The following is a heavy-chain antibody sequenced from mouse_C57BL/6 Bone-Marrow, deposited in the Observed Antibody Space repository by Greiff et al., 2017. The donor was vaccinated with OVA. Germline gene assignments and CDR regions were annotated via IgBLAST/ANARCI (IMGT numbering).Heavy chain of an antibody. D-gene: IGHD1-1*01. CDR1: GFNIKNTY. CDR2: IDPANGNT. J-gene: IGHJ3*01. Sequence: EVQLVESVAELVRPGASVKLSCTASGFNIKNTYMHWVKQRPEQGLEWIGRIDPANGNTKYAPKFQGKATITADTSSNTAYLQLSSLTSEDTAIYYCARNDYYGSSLFAYWGQGTLVTVSA. V-gene: IGHV14-3*01. CDR3: ARNDYYGSSLFAY.